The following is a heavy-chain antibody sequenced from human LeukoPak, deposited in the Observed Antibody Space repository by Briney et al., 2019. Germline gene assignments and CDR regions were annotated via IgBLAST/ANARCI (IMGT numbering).Heavy chain of an antibody. CDR2: IYYSGST. Sequence: SETLSLTCTVSGGSISSYYWSWIRQPPGKGLEWIGYIYYSGSTNYNPSLKSRVTISVDTSKNQFSLKLSSMTAADTAVYYCARYYARFDPWGQGTLVTVSS. CDR3: ARYYARFDP. J-gene: IGHJ5*02. V-gene: IGHV4-59*01. D-gene: IGHD3-10*01. CDR1: GGSISSYY.